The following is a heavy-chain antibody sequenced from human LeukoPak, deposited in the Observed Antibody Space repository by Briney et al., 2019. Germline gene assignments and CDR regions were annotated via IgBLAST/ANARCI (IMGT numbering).Heavy chain of an antibody. CDR3: GRQSVTGRNGLDV. J-gene: IGHJ6*02. D-gene: IGHD3-10*01. CDR1: GFTFSDYY. V-gene: IGHV3-11*03. Sequence: GGSLRLSCAASGFTFSDYYMSWIRQAPGKGLEWVSYISSSSSYTNYADSVKGRFTISRDNAKNSLYLQMNSLRAENTAVYYCGRQSVTGRNGLDVWGQGTTVTVSS. CDR2: ISSSSSYT.